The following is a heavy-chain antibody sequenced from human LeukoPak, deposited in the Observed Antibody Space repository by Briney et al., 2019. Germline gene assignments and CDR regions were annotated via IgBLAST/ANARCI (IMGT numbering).Heavy chain of an antibody. CDR1: GGSISSYY. D-gene: IGHD3-10*01. CDR3: ARFSGGSGRGDASDI. J-gene: IGHJ3*02. CDR2: IYYSGST. V-gene: IGHV4-59*01. Sequence: SETLSLTCTVSGGSISSYYWSWIRQPPGKGLEWIGYIYYSGSTNYNPSLKSQVTISVDPSKNQFSLKLSSVTAAATAVYYCARFSGGSGRGDASDIWGQGTMVTVSS.